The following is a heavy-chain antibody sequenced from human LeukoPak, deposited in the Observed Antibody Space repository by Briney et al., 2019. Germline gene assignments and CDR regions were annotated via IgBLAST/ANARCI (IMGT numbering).Heavy chain of an antibody. CDR2: INPNSGGT. V-gene: IGHV1-2*02. D-gene: IGHD3/OR15-3a*01. Sequence: VASVKVSCKASGYXFTGYYIHWVRQAPGQGLEWMGWINPNSGGTNYAQKFQGRVTMTRDTSISTAYMELSRLRSDDTAVYYCAREGTGMNWFDPWGQGTLVTVSS. CDR3: AREGTGMNWFDP. CDR1: GYXFTGYY. J-gene: IGHJ5*02.